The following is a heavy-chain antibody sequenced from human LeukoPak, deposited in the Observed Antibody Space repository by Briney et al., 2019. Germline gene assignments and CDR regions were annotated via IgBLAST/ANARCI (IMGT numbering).Heavy chain of an antibody. V-gene: IGHV3-23*01. D-gene: IGHD6-19*01. Sequence: GGSLRLSCAASGFTFNPYAMSWVRQAPGKGLEWVASIGGVGDRTYYADSVKGRFTISRDNSKDTLFLQMNSLKADDTALYYCAKASRQAAVASPLDYWGQGTLVIVSS. CDR1: GFTFNPYA. CDR2: IGGVGDRT. CDR3: AKASRQAAVASPLDY. J-gene: IGHJ4*02.